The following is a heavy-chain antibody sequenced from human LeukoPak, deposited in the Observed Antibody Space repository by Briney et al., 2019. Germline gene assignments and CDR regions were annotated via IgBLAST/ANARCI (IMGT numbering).Heavy chain of an antibody. Sequence: GGSLKLSCAASGFTFSGSAMHWVRQASGKGLEWVGRIRSKANSYATAYAASVKGRFTISRDDSKNTAYLQMNSLRADDTAVYYCVKDFNYSVPKYYFDYWGQGTLVTVSS. CDR3: VKDFNYSVPKYYFDY. D-gene: IGHD4-11*01. CDR1: GFTFSGSA. V-gene: IGHV3-73*01. CDR2: IRSKANSYAT. J-gene: IGHJ4*02.